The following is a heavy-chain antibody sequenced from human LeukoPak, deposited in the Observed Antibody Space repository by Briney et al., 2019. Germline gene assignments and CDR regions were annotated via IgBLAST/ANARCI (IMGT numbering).Heavy chain of an antibody. CDR2: ISSDGSST. J-gene: IGHJ4*02. Sequence: GGSLRLSCAASGFTFRNHWRHWVRQTPGKGLVWVSRISSDGSSTTYADSVKGRFTISRDNAKNTLYLQMNNLRAEDTAMYYCARDQRVTGRPYIDYWGQGTLVIVSS. D-gene: IGHD6-6*01. V-gene: IGHV3-74*03. CDR3: ARDQRVTGRPYIDY. CDR1: GFTFRNHW.